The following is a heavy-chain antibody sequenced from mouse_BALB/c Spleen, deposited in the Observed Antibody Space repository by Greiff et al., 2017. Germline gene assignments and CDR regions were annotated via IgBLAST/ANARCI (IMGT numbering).Heavy chain of an antibody. Sequence: EVNLVESGGGLVQPGGSLKLSCAASGFTFSSYGMSWVRQTPDKRLELVATINSNGGSTYYPDSVKGRFTISRDNAKNTLYLQMSSLKSEDTAMYYCARDYGYGRFAYWGQGTLVTVSA. CDR1: GFTFSSYG. J-gene: IGHJ3*01. D-gene: IGHD1-2*01. V-gene: IGHV5-6-3*01. CDR3: ARDYGYGRFAY. CDR2: INSNGGST.